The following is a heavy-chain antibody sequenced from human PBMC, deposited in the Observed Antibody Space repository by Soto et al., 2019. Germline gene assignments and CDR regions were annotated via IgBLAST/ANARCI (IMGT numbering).Heavy chain of an antibody. D-gene: IGHD3-9*01. Sequence: TETLSLTCTVSGGSISSYYWSWIRQPPGKGLEWIGYIYYSGSTNYNASLKSRVTISVDTSKNQFSLKLSSVTAADTAVYYCARHSPDFDWLSQFDYWGQGTLVTVS. V-gene: IGHV4-59*01. CDR1: GGSISSYY. CDR2: IYYSGST. CDR3: ARHSPDFDWLSQFDY. J-gene: IGHJ4*02.